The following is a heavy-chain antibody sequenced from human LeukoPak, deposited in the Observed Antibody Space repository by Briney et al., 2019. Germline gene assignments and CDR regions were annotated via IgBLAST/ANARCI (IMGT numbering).Heavy chain of an antibody. Sequence: SVKVSCKASGGTFSSYAISWVRQAPGQGLEWMGGIIPIFGTANYAQKFQGRVTMTRDTSTSTVYMELSSLRSEDTAVYYCAREWDGDGYNLAWGQGTLATVSS. V-gene: IGHV1-69*05. CDR2: IIPIFGTA. D-gene: IGHD5-24*01. J-gene: IGHJ4*02. CDR3: AREWDGDGYNLA. CDR1: GGTFSSYA.